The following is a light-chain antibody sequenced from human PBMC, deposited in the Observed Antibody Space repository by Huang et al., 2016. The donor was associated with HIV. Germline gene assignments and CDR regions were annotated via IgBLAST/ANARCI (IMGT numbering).Light chain of an antibody. V-gene: IGKV3-15*01. CDR1: QSVSSN. CDR3: QQYNNWPPWT. Sequence: EIVMTQSTATLSVSPGERATLSCRARQSVSSNLAWYQQKPGQAPRLLIYGASTRATGIPARFSGSGSGTEFTLTISSLQSEDFAVYYWQQYNNWPPWTFGQGTKVEVK. CDR2: GAS. J-gene: IGKJ1*01.